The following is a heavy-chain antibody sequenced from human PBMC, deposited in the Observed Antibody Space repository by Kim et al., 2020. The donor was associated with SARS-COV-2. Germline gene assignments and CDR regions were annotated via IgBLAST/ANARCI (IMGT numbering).Heavy chain of an antibody. CDR3: AKVSQKRYYDILTGYVSPVDSFDY. D-gene: IGHD3-9*01. CDR1: GFTFSSYA. J-gene: IGHJ4*02. V-gene: IGHV3-23*01. CDR2: ISGSGGST. Sequence: GGSLRLSCAASGFTFSSYAMSWVRQAPGKGLEWVSAISGSGGSTSYADSVKGRFTITRDNSKNTLYLQMNSLRAEDTAVYYWAKVSQKRYYDILTGYVSPVDSFDYWGQGTLVTVSS.